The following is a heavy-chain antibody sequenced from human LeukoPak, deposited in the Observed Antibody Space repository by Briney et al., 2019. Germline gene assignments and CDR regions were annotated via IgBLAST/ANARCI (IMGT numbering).Heavy chain of an antibody. CDR2: IYYSGST. CDR3: ARDSSLLPGDEVEAFDI. Sequence: PSETLSLTCTVSGGSISSYYWSWIRQPPGKGLEWIGYIYYSGSTNYNPSLKSRVTISVDTSKNQFSLKLSSVPAADTAVYYCARDSSLLPGDEVEAFDIWGQGTMVTVSS. J-gene: IGHJ3*02. D-gene: IGHD1-26*01. CDR1: GGSISSYY. V-gene: IGHV4-59*12.